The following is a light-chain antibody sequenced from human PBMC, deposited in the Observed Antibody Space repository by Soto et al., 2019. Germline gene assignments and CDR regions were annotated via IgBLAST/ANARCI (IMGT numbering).Light chain of an antibody. CDR2: DAS. CDR1: QSISNY. CDR3: QQRSQWPPLT. V-gene: IGKV3-11*01. Sequence: EIVLTQSPGTLSLYPGERATLSCRASQSISNYLAWYQHKPGQAPRLLISDASERASGVPARFSGSGSGTDITLTISSLEPEDFAVYYCQQRSQWPPLTFGGGTTVEIK. J-gene: IGKJ4*01.